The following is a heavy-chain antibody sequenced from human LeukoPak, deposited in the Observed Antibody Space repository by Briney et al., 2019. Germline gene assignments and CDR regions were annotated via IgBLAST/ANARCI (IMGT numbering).Heavy chain of an antibody. Sequence: PGRSLRLSCAASGFIFDDYAMHWVRQAPGNRLEWVSGIRWNSGSLAYAASVKGRFTISRDNAKNSLYLQMNSLRTEDTALYYCARGLGGDQGYFDLWGRGTLANVSS. CDR1: GFIFDDYA. D-gene: IGHD3-10*01. CDR3: ARGLGGDQGYFDL. CDR2: IRWNSGSL. J-gene: IGHJ2*01. V-gene: IGHV3-9*01.